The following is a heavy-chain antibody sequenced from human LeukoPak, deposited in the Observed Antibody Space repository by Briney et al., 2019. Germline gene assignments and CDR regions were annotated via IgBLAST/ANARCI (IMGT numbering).Heavy chain of an antibody. J-gene: IGHJ4*02. Sequence: SETLSLTCTVSGGSVRGDRYYWNWIRQPPGKGLEWVGEIYHSGSTIYNPSLKSRVTISVDMSKDQFSLKLNSVTAADTAVYFCARDQVTAAGTGGLGYWGQGTLVTVSS. CDR3: ARDQVTAAGTGGLGY. CDR1: GGSVRGDRYY. V-gene: IGHV4-61*01. D-gene: IGHD6-13*01. CDR2: IYHSGST.